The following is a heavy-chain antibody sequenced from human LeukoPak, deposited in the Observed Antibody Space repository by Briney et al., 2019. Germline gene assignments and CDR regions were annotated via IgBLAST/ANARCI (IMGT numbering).Heavy chain of an antibody. CDR3: ARGEGYDILTGYYEYNWFDP. CDR1: GFTFSSYW. J-gene: IGHJ5*02. V-gene: IGHV3-7*01. D-gene: IGHD3-9*01. Sequence: PGGSLGLSCAASGFTFSSYWMSWVRQAPGKGLEWVANIKQDGSEKYYVDSVKGRFTISRDNAENSLYLQMNSLRAEDTAVYYCARGEGYDILTGYYEYNWFDPWGQGTLVTVSS. CDR2: IKQDGSEK.